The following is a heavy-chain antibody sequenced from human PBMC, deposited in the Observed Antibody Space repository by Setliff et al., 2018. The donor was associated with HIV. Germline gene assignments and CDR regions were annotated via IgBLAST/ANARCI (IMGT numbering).Heavy chain of an antibody. CDR1: GFTFSYYW. Sequence: GESLRLSCAASGFTFSYYWMHWVRQAPGKGLVWVSRINGDGTSTSYADSVKGRFTISRDNAKNTLSLQMNSLRADDTAVYFCVTLLYDSSGFQEYFDCWGRGTLVTVSS. J-gene: IGHJ4*02. V-gene: IGHV3-74*01. D-gene: IGHD3-22*01. CDR3: VTLLYDSSGFQEYFDC. CDR2: INGDGTST.